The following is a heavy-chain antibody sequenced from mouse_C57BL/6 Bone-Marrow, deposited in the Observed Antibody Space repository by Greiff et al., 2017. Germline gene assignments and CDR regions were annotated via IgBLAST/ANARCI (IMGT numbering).Heavy chain of an antibody. V-gene: IGHV5-4*03. CDR2: ISDGGSYT. CDR3: ARGYGGFAY. CDR1: GFTFSSYA. J-gene: IGHJ3*01. Sequence: EVKLVESGGGLVKPGGSLKLSCAASGFTFSSYAMSWVRQTPEKRLEWVATISDGGSYTYYPDNVKGRFTISRDNAKNNLYLQMSHLKSEDTAMYYCARGYGGFAYWGQGTLVTVSA. D-gene: IGHD1-1*02.